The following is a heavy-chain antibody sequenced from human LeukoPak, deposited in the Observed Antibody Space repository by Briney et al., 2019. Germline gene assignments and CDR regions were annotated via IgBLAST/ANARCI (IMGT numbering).Heavy chain of an antibody. CDR2: IYYSGST. Sequence: PSETLSLTCTVSGGSISSGGYYWSWVRQHPGKGLEWIGYIYYSGSTYYNPSLKSRVTISVDTSKNQFSLKLSAVTAADTAVYFCARGRDYSDYWGQGTLVTVSS. CDR3: ARGRDYSDY. V-gene: IGHV4-31*03. J-gene: IGHJ4*02. CDR1: GGSISSGGYY.